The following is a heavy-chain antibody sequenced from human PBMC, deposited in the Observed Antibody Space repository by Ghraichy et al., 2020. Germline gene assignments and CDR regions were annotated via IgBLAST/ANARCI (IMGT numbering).Heavy chain of an antibody. D-gene: IGHD6-19*01. CDR3: ATHIAVAGRLVFDY. V-gene: IGHV3-48*02. CDR2: ISSSSSTI. Sequence: GGSLRLSCAASGFTFNTYSMNWVRQAPGKGLEWVSYISSSSSTIYYADSVKGRFAISRDNAKNSLYLQMNSLRDEDTAVYYCATHIAVAGRLVFDYWGQGTLVTVSS. J-gene: IGHJ4*02. CDR1: GFTFNTYS.